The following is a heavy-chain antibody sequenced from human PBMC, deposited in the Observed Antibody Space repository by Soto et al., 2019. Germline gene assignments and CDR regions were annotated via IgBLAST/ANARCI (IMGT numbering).Heavy chain of an antibody. Sequence: QLQLQESGPGLVKPSETLSLTCTVSGGSISSSSYYWGWIRQPPGKGLEWIGSIYYSGSTYYNPSLKGRVTIPGETYQNQFSLKLPSVTAADTAGYYCARHPLAGAIDSWGQGTLVTVSS. J-gene: IGHJ4*02. CDR2: IYYSGST. CDR1: GGSISSSSYY. V-gene: IGHV4-39*01. D-gene: IGHD3-10*01. CDR3: ARHPLAGAIDS.